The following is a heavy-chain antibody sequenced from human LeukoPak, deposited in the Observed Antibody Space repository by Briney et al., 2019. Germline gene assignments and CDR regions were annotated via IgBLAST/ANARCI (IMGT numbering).Heavy chain of an antibody. J-gene: IGHJ4*02. CDR1: GFTFSSYG. CDR3: XXXXXXXXXXXEWLFAVDY. Sequence: PGGSLRLSCAASGFTFSSYGMHWVRQAPGKGLEWVAVISYDGSNKYYADSVKGRFTISGDNSKNTLYLQMNSLRAEDTAVYYCXXXXXXXXXXXEWLFAVDYWGQGTLVTV. D-gene: IGHD3-3*01. V-gene: IGHV3-30*03. CDR2: ISYDGSNK.